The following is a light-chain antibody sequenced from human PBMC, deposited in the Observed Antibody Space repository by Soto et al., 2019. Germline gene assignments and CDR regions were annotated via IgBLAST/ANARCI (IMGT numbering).Light chain of an antibody. CDR3: QQYDKWPRT. V-gene: IGKV3-15*01. Sequence: EIVMTQSPATLSVSPGERATLSYGASQSVSRKLAWYQQTRGQAPRLLIYGASTRATGVPARFSGSGSGTEFTLTISNLQSEDFAVYHCQQYDKWPRTFGQGTKVDIK. CDR1: QSVSRK. CDR2: GAS. J-gene: IGKJ1*01.